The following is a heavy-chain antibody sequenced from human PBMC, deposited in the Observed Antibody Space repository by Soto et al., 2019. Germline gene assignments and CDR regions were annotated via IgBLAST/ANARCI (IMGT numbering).Heavy chain of an antibody. CDR1: GFTFSSYW. J-gene: IGHJ2*01. CDR3: ARGGSLNWYFDL. CDR2: INSDGSST. V-gene: IGHV3-74*01. D-gene: IGHD1-26*01. Sequence: EVQLVESGGGLVKPGGSLRLSCAASGFTFSSYWMHWVRQAPGKGLVWVSRINSDGSSTSYADSVKGRFTISRDNAKNTLYLQMNSLRAADTAVYYCARGGSLNWYFDLWGRGTLVTVSS.